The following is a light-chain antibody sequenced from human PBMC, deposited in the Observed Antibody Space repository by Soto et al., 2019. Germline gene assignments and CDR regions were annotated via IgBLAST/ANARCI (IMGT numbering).Light chain of an antibody. J-gene: IGKJ5*01. V-gene: IGKV3-15*01. CDR1: QTIRSD. CDR3: QRYNNWPIT. CDR2: DAS. Sequence: EIVMTQSPVALSVSPGERATLSCRASQTIRSDLAWYQQKPGQAPRLLISDASTRATGIPARFNGSGSGTEFTLAISSLQSEDFAVYYCQRYNNWPITFGQGTRLEI.